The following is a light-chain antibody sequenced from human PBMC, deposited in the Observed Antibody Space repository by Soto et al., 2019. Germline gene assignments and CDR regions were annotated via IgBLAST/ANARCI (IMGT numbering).Light chain of an antibody. CDR3: QQRNRWPPVYT. J-gene: IGKJ2*01. CDR2: AAS. Sequence: DIQMTQSPSSLSASVGDRVTMTCRASQTISFYLSWYQQKPGKAPKVLISAASSLQSGVPSRFSGSGSGTDFTLTISSLQPEDFAVYYCQQRNRWPPVYTFGQGTKLEI. CDR1: QTISFY. V-gene: IGKV1-39*01.